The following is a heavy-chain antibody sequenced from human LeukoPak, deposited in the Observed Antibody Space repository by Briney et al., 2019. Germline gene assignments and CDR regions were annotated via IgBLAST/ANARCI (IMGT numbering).Heavy chain of an antibody. CDR1: GDSISSGNYY. CDR3: ARDFPFWSNYLEYYYYMDV. J-gene: IGHJ6*03. CDR2: ISTRGST. Sequence: SETLSLTCTVSGDSISSGNYYWNWIRQPAGKGLEWIGRISTRGSTHFNPSLNSRVTISVDTSKNQFSLKLSAVTAADTAVYYCARDFPFWSNYLEYYYYMDVWGKGTTVTVSS. V-gene: IGHV4-61*02. D-gene: IGHD3-3*01.